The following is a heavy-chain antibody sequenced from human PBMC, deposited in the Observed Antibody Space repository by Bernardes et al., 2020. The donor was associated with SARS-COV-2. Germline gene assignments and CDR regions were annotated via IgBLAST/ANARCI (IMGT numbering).Heavy chain of an antibody. V-gene: IGHV4-59*01. CDR2: IYYSGST. D-gene: IGHD3-22*01. CDR1: GGSISSSY. J-gene: IGHJ2*01. CDR3: ARPSYYYDSSGTYWYFDL. Sequence: AEALSLTCTVSGGSISSSYWSWLRQPPGKGLEWIGYIYYSGSTNYNPSLKSRVTISVDTSKNQFSLKLSSVTAADTAVYYCARPSYYYDSSGTYWYFDLWGRGTLVTVSS.